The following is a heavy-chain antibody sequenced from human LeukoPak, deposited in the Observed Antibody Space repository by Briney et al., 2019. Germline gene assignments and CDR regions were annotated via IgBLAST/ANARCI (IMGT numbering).Heavy chain of an antibody. D-gene: IGHD5-24*01. Sequence: SETLSLTCAVHGGSFSGYYWNWIRQPPGRGLEWIGEINHSGTTNYNPSLKSRVTISADTSKNQFSLKLRSVTAADTAVYYCASRPTGGMATLTGYFDYWGQGTLVTVSS. CDR2: INHSGTT. CDR3: ASRPTGGMATLTGYFDY. CDR1: GGSFSGYY. V-gene: IGHV4-34*01. J-gene: IGHJ4*02.